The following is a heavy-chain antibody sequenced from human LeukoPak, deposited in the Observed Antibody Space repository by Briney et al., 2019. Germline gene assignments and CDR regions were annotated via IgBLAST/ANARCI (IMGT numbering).Heavy chain of an antibody. CDR3: AKSLGYRGGYYYYYAMDV. V-gene: IGHV3-9*01. J-gene: IGHJ6*02. CDR2: ICWNSGSI. Sequence: PGGSLRLSCAASGFTFDDYAMHWVRQTPGKGLEWVPGICWNSGSIGYADSVKGRFTISRDNAKNSLYLQMNSLRAEDTALYYCAKSLGYRGGYYYYYAMDVWGQGTTVTVSS. CDR1: GFTFDDYA. D-gene: IGHD2-15*01.